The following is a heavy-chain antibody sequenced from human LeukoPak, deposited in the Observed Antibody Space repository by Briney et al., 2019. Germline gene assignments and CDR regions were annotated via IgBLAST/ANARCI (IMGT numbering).Heavy chain of an antibody. Sequence: GASVKVSCKASGYTFTSYGINWVRQATGQGLEWMGWMNPNSGNTGYAQKFQGRVTMTRNTSISTAYMELSSLRSEDTAVYYCARGPGVDCSGGSCYWSSNWFDPWGQGTLVTVSS. CDR2: MNPNSGNT. J-gene: IGHJ5*02. CDR1: GYTFTSYG. CDR3: ARGPGVDCSGGSCYWSSNWFDP. D-gene: IGHD2-15*01. V-gene: IGHV1-8*02.